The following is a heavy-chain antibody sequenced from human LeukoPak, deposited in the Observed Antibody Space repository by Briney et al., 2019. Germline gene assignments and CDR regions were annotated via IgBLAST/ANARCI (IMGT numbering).Heavy chain of an antibody. D-gene: IGHD5-12*01. CDR3: ARVYSGYDLPYYYYYMDV. J-gene: IGHJ6*03. CDR1: GGSISSGSYY. CDR2: IQTSGRI. V-gene: IGHV4-61*09. Sequence: SETLSLTCTVSGGSISSGSYYWSWIRQPAGKGLEWIGHIQTSGRINSNPSLKSRATISVDTSKNQFSLKLSSVTAADTAVYYCARVYSGYDLPYYYYYMDVWGKGTTVTVSS.